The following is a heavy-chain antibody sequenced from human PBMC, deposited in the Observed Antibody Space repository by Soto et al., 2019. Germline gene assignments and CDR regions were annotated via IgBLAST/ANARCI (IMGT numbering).Heavy chain of an antibody. CDR2: ISYDGSNK. Sequence: GGSLRLSCAASGFTFSSYAMHWVRQAPGKGLEWVAVISYDGSNKYYADSVKGRFTISRDNSKNTLYLQMNSLRAEDTAVYYCASDGNPTVTSTYFDYWGQGTLVTVSS. D-gene: IGHD4-4*01. V-gene: IGHV3-30*04. J-gene: IGHJ4*02. CDR1: GFTFSSYA. CDR3: ASDGNPTVTSTYFDY.